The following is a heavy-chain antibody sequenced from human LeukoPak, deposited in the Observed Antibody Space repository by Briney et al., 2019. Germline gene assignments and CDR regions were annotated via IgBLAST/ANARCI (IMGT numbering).Heavy chain of an antibody. V-gene: IGHV3-30*04. CDR2: ISFDGSNK. CDR1: GFTFSNYA. D-gene: IGHD2-15*01. CDR3: AREPKEIGTCSFIPGGRCYYYGMDV. J-gene: IGHJ6*02. Sequence: QSGGSLRLSCAASGFTFSNYAMHWVRQAPGKGLEWVAVISFDGSNKYYAESLKDRLTISRDDSKNTLYLQMNDLRAEDTAVYYCAREPKEIGTCSFIPGGRCYYYGMDVWGQGTTVTVSS.